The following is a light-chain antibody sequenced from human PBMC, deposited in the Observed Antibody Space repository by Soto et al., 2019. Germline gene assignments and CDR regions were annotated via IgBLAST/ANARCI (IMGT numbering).Light chain of an antibody. CDR3: QQSYSTWT. CDR2: AAS. CDR1: QTISSH. J-gene: IGKJ1*01. V-gene: IGKV1-39*01. Sequence: DIQLTQSPSFLSASVGARVTITCRASQTISSHLNWYQQKQGKAPKALIYAASNLHSGVPSRFSGSGSGTDFTLTISSLQPDDFATYYCQQSYSTWTFGQGTKVEVK.